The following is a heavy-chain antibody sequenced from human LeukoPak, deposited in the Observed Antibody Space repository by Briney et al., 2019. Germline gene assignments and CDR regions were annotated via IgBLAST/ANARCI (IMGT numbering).Heavy chain of an antibody. J-gene: IGHJ4*02. V-gene: IGHV3-23*01. CDR1: GFTFSSYA. CDR2: ISGSGGST. D-gene: IGHD6-19*01. Sequence: QSGGSLRLSCAASGFTFSSYAMTWVRQAPGKGLEWVSAISGSGGSTYYADSVKGRFTISRDNSKNTLYLQMNSLRAEDTAVYYCAKGVVAGPTSPFDYWGQGTLVTVSS. CDR3: AKGVVAGPTSPFDY.